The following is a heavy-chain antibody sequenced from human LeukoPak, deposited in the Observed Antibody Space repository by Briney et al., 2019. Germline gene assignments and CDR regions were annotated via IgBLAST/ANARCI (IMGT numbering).Heavy chain of an antibody. V-gene: IGHV3-53*01. CDR2: IYSGGNI. D-gene: IGHD2-15*01. CDR3: AGRHCSGGGCYFAGADPFDY. Sequence: GGSLRLSCAASGFTVSSTYMSWVRQAPGKGLEWVSVIYSGGNIYYIESVKGRFTISRDTSKNTLYLQMNSLRAEDTAVYFCAGRHCSGGGCYFAGADPFDYWGQGTLVTVSS. CDR1: GFTVSSTY. J-gene: IGHJ4*02.